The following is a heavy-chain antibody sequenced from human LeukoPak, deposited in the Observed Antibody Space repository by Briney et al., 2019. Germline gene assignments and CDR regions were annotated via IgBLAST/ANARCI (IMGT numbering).Heavy chain of an antibody. CDR1: GFTFSSYA. D-gene: IGHD2-21*02. CDR3: AKYLASIVVVTANDY. Sequence: GXXRLSCAASGFTFSSYAMSWVRQAPGKGLEWVSAISGSGGSTYYADSVKGRFTISRDNSKNRLYMQMNSLRAEDTAVYYCAKYLASIVVVTANDYWGQGTLVTVSS. V-gene: IGHV3-23*01. J-gene: IGHJ4*02. CDR2: ISGSGGST.